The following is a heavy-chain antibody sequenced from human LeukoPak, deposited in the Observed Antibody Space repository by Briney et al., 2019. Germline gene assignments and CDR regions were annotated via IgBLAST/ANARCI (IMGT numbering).Heavy chain of an antibody. J-gene: IGHJ4*02. CDR2: INPSGGST. D-gene: IGHD5-24*01. Sequence: ASVKVSCKASAYTFTSYYMHWVRQAPGQGLEWMGIINPSGGSTSYAQKFQGRVTMTRDMSTSTVYMELSSLRSEDTAVYYCAREEHGYNYLSDWGQGTLVTVSS. V-gene: IGHV1-46*01. CDR3: AREEHGYNYLSD. CDR1: AYTFTSYY.